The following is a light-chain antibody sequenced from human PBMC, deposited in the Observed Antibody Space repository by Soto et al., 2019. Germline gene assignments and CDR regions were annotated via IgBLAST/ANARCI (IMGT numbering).Light chain of an antibody. CDR1: SSVYGSYNF. V-gene: IGLV2-23*01. CDR3: CSFAAGRTLV. Sequence: QSAPTQPASVSGSPGQSITISCTGTSSVYGSYNFVSWYQQHPGRAPKVMIYEGSKRPSGVSDRFSGSKSGNKASLTISGLQAEDEADYYCCSFAAGRTLVVGRGTKVTVL. CDR2: EGS. J-gene: IGLJ2*01.